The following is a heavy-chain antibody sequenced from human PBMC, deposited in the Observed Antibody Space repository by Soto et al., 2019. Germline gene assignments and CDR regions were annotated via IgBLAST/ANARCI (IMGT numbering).Heavy chain of an antibody. CDR2: ISYDGSNK. CDR3: AKVHGGYSSGWLFDY. Sequence: QVQLVESGGGVVQPGRSLRLSCAASGFTFSSYGMHWVRQAPGKGLEWVAVISYDGSNKYYADSVKGRFTISRDNSKNTLYLQMHSLRAEDTAVYYCAKVHGGYSSGWLFDYWGQGTLVTVSS. J-gene: IGHJ4*02. V-gene: IGHV3-30*18. D-gene: IGHD6-19*01. CDR1: GFTFSSYG.